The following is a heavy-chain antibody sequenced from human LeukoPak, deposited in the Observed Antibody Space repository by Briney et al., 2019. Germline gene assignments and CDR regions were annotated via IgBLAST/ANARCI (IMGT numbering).Heavy chain of an antibody. CDR2: ISWDGGST. J-gene: IGHJ4*02. V-gene: IGHV3-43D*03. Sequence: GGSLRLSCAASGFTFDDYAMHWVRQTPGKGLEWVSLISWDGGSTYYADSVKGRFTISRDNSKNSLYLQMNSLRAEDTALYYCAKDIRGSTSWYGLAYRGQGTLVTVSS. D-gene: IGHD6-13*01. CDR1: GFTFDDYA. CDR3: AKDIRGSTSWYGLAY.